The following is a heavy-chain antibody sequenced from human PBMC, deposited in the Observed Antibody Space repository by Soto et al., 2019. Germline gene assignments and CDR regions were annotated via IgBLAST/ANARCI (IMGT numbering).Heavy chain of an antibody. CDR2: TYWDNDQ. D-gene: IGHD6-13*01. CDR1: GFSLTTSEVG. Sequence: QITLKESGPTLVKPTQTLTLTCSFSGFSLTTSEVGVGWIRQPPGKALEWLAVTYWDNDQRYSPSLKNRLTISKDTYQNQVVLTMTNTDPVDTATYYCALTGYTSTWHGRTWDYWGQGTLVTVSS. J-gene: IGHJ4*02. V-gene: IGHV2-5*02. CDR3: ALTGYTSTWHGRTWDY.